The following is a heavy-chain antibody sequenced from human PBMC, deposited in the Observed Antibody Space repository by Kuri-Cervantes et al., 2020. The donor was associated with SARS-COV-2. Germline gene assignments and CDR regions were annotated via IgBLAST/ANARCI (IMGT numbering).Heavy chain of an antibody. CDR1: GYTFTSYG. V-gene: IGHV1-18*04. Sequence: GGSLRLSCKASGYTFTSYGISWVRQAPGQGLEWMGWISAYNGNTNYAQKLQGRVTMTTDTSTSTAYMELRGLRSDDTAVYYCARETGWYMDVWGKGTTVTVSS. CDR3: ARETGWYMDV. D-gene: IGHD1-1*01. J-gene: IGHJ6*03. CDR2: ISAYNGNT.